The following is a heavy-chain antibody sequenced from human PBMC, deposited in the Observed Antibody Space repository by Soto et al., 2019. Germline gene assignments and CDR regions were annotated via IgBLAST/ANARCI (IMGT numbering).Heavy chain of an antibody. Sequence: GWSLRLSCAASGFTFSSYSMNWVRQAPGKGLEWVSSISSSSSYIYYADSVKGRFTISRDNAKNSLYLQMNSLRAEDTAVYYCARVTIMAGDVYYYGMDVWGQGTTVTVSS. D-gene: IGHD2-8*01. J-gene: IGHJ6*02. V-gene: IGHV3-21*01. CDR3: ARVTIMAGDVYYYGMDV. CDR1: GFTFSSYS. CDR2: ISSSSSYI.